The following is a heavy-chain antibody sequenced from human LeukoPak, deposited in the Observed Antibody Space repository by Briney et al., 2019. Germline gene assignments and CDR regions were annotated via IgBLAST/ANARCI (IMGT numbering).Heavy chain of an antibody. V-gene: IGHV1-2*02. Sequence: GASVKVSCKASGYTFTGYYMHWVRQAPGQGLEWMGWINPNSGGTNYAQKFQGRVTMTRDTSISTAYMELSRLRSDDTAVYYCARDVWFGDPTPSLDYWGQGTLVTVSS. J-gene: IGHJ4*02. D-gene: IGHD3-10*01. CDR2: INPNSGGT. CDR3: ARDVWFGDPTPSLDY. CDR1: GYTFTGYY.